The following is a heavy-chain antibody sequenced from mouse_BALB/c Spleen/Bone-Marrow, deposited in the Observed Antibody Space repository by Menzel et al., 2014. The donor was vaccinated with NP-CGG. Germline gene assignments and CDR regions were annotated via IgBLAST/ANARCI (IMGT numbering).Heavy chain of an antibody. J-gene: IGHJ2*01. V-gene: IGHV1S130*01. CDR1: GYTFTSSW. CDR2: IHPNSGNT. D-gene: IGHD2-14*01. CDR3: ARGDPYYRYSDY. Sequence: VQLQQSGSVLVRPGASVKLSCKASGYTFTSSWMHWAKQRPGQGLEWIGEIHPNSGNTNYNEKFKGKATLTVDTSSSTAYVDLSSLTSEDSAVYYCARGDPYYRYSDYWGQGTTLTVSP.